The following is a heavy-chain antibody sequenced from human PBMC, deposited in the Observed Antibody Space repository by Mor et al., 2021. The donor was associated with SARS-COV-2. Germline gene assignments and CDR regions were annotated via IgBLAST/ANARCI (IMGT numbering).Heavy chain of an antibody. J-gene: IGHJ4*02. Sequence: GRFTISRDNSKNTLYLQMNSLRAEDTAVYYCAKDWGAYSSSWYLDYWGQGTLVTVSS. D-gene: IGHD6-13*01. CDR3: AKDWGAYSSSWYLDY. V-gene: IGHV3-23*01.